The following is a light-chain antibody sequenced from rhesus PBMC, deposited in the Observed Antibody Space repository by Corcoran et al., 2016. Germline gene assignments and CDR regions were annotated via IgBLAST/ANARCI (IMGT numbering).Light chain of an antibody. CDR2: GAS. CDR3: LQHSNWPWT. CDR1: QSVSSS. V-gene: IGKV3-24*01. Sequence: EIVMTQSPATLSLSPGERATLSCRASQSVSSSLAWYQQKTGQAPRLLIYGASTKATGIPDRFSASGSGTDVTLTISSLEPEDVAVYFCLQHSNWPWTFGQGTKVEIK. J-gene: IGKJ1*01.